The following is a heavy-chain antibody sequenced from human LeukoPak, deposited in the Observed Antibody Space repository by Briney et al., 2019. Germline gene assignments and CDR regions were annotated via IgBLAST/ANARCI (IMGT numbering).Heavy chain of an antibody. CDR2: IIPIFGTA. CDR1: GGTFSSYA. J-gene: IGHJ3*02. D-gene: IGHD3-16*01. CDR3: ARGPDLGDDAFDI. Sequence: ASVKVSCKASGGTFSSYAISWVRQAPGQGLEWMGGIIPIFGTANYAQKFQGRVTITADESTSTAYMELSSLRSEDTAVYYCARGPDLGDDAFDIWGQGTMVTVSS. V-gene: IGHV1-69*13.